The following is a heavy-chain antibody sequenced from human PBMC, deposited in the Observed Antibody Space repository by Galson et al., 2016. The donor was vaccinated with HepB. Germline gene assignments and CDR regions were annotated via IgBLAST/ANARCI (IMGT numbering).Heavy chain of an antibody. CDR3: TPDVRYAGIKVSDDAFDN. Sequence: SLRLSCAASGFSFSKAWMNWVRQAPGKGLEWVGRIKSKTDGGTTDYAAPVKGRFTISRDDSKNTLYLQMNSLKTEDTAGYFCTPDVRYAGIKVSDDAFDNWGQGTRVTVSS. CDR2: IKSKTDGGTT. J-gene: IGHJ3*02. V-gene: IGHV3-15*07. CDR1: GFSFSKAW. D-gene: IGHD6-19*01.